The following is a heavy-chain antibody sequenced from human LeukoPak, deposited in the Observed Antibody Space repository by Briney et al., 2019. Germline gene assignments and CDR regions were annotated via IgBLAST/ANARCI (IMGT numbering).Heavy chain of an antibody. D-gene: IGHD1-14*01. V-gene: IGHV3-74*01. CDR1: GFTFRSYW. CDR2: INFDGSST. CDR3: ARDPENKDALDI. J-gene: IGHJ3*02. Sequence: GGSLRLSCAASGFTFRSYWMHWVRQAPVKGLVWVSRINFDGSSTSYADSVKGRFTISRDNAKNTLFLQMNSLRAEDTAVYYCARDPENKDALDIWGQGTMVTVSS.